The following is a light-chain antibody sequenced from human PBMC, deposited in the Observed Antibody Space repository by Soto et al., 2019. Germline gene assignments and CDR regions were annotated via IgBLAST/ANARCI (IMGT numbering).Light chain of an antibody. Sequence: QSALTQPPSASGSPGQSVTISCTGTSSDVGNYDYVSWYQQHPGKAPKLIIYEVSYRPSGVPDRFSGSKSGNTASLTVSGLQAEYEADYYCNSYGGRNNYVFGTGTKLTVL. CDR3: NSYGGRNNYV. J-gene: IGLJ1*01. CDR2: EVS. V-gene: IGLV2-8*01. CDR1: SSDVGNYDY.